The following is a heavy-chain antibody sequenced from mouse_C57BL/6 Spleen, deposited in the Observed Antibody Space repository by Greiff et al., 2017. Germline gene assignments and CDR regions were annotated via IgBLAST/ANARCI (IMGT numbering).Heavy chain of an antibody. CDR2: ISSGSGTI. V-gene: IGHV5-17*01. D-gene: IGHD2-1*01. Sequence: EVKVVESGGGLVKPGGSLKLSCAASGFTFSDYGMHWVRQAPEKGLEWVAYISSGSGTIYYAETVKGRFTISGDNAKTTLFLQMTSLRSEDTAMYYCARRGVYYGNYHFFDYWGQGTTLTVSS. J-gene: IGHJ2*01. CDR3: ARRGVYYGNYHFFDY. CDR1: GFTFSDYG.